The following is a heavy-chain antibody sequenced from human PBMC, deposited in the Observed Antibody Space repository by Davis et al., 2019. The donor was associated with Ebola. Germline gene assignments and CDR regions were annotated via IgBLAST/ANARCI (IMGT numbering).Heavy chain of an antibody. CDR2: INHSGST. CDR1: GGSISSYC. D-gene: IGHD2-15*01. CDR3: ARGRVVVVAAKPYYYYGMDV. V-gene: IGHV4-34*01. Sequence: MPSETLSLTCTVSGGSISSYCWSWIRQPPGKGLEWIGEINHSGSTNYNPSLKSRVTISVDTSKNQFSLKLSSVTAADTAVYYCARGRVVVVAAKPYYYYGMDVWGQGTTVTVSS. J-gene: IGHJ6*02.